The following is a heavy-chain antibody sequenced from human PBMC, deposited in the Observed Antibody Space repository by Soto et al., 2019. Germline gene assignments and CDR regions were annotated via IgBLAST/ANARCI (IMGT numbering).Heavy chain of an antibody. Sequence: QVQLQESGPGLVKPSGTLSLTCSVSGYSVTNDNWWSWLRQPPGRGLEWIAEIYHGGNTNYRPSLRRRVTIPMGKSNNPFSLKLGSVPAADTAVYFCASGGGGGNFWGKGILVTVSS. CDR3: ASGGGGGNF. CDR1: GYSVTNDNW. CDR2: IYHGGNT. J-gene: IGHJ4*02. V-gene: IGHV4-4*02. D-gene: IGHD3-16*01.